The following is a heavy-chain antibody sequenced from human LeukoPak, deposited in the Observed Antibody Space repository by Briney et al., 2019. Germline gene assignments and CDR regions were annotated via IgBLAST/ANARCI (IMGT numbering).Heavy chain of an antibody. CDR1: GGSISSSNW. Sequence: PSGTLSLTCAVSGGSISSSNWWSWVRRPPGKGLEWIGEIYHSGSTNYNPSLKSRVTISGDKSKNQFSLKLSSVTAADTAVYYCARVGSIVGATNAFDIWGQGTMVTVSS. CDR2: IYHSGST. CDR3: ARVGSIVGATNAFDI. V-gene: IGHV4-4*02. D-gene: IGHD1-26*01. J-gene: IGHJ3*02.